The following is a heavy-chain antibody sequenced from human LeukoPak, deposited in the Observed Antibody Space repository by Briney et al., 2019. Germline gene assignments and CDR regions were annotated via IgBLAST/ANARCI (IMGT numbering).Heavy chain of an antibody. CDR2: ISSSSSYI. V-gene: IGHV3-21*01. D-gene: IGHD6-13*01. CDR3: ARNTRSWYPYYYYYMDV. Sequence: GGSLRLSCAASGFTFSSYSMNWVRQAPGKGLEWVSSISSSSSYIYYADSVKGRFTISRDNAKNSLYLQMNSLRAEDTAVYYCARNTRSWYPYYYYYMDVWGKGTTVTVSS. CDR1: GFTFSSYS. J-gene: IGHJ6*03.